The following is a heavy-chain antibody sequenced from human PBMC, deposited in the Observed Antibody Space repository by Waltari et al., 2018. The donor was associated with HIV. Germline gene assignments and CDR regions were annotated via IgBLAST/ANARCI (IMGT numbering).Heavy chain of an antibody. CDR3: GSGSRRGHSHGIDY. CDR2: ASRSGST. V-gene: IGHV4-38-2*01. D-gene: IGHD5-18*01. CDR1: GYSISSDYY. Sequence: QVQLHESGPGMVKPSETLSLTCAVSGYSISSDYYWGWIRQPPGKGLECIGSASRSGSTYYSPSLKSRVTISLDTSKNQFSLKLNSVAAADTAVYYCGSGSRRGHSHGIDYWGQGTLVTVSS. J-gene: IGHJ4*02.